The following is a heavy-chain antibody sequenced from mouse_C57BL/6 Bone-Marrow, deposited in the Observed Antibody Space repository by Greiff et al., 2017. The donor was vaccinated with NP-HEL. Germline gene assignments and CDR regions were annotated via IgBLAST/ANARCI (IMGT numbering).Heavy chain of an antibody. J-gene: IGHJ4*01. CDR1: GFSLTSYG. D-gene: IGHD1-1*01. CDR3: ARHNYGSSYLFAMDY. CDR2: IWSDGST. V-gene: IGHV2-6-1*01. Sequence: VQLQQSGPGLVAPSQSLSITCTVSGFSLTSYGVHWVRQPPGKGLEWLVVIWSDGSTTYNSALKSRLSISKDNSKSQVFLKMNSLQTDDTAMYYCARHNYGSSYLFAMDYWGQGTSVTVSS.